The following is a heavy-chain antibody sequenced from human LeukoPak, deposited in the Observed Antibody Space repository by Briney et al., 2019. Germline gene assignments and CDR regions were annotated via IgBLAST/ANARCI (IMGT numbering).Heavy chain of an antibody. CDR3: AREGYSSGWYPFFDY. Sequence: PGGSLRLSCAASGFTFSSYGMHWVRQAPGKGLEWVAFIRYDGSNKYYADSVKGRFTISRDNSKNTLYLQMNSLRAEDTAVYYCAREGYSSGWYPFFDYWGQGTLVTVSS. J-gene: IGHJ4*02. CDR1: GFTFSSYG. D-gene: IGHD6-19*01. CDR2: IRYDGSNK. V-gene: IGHV3-30*02.